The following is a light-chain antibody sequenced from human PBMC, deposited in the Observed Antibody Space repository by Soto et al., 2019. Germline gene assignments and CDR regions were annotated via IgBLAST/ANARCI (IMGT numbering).Light chain of an antibody. CDR3: CSYAGSSTSVV. Sequence: QSALTQPASVSGSPGQSITISCTGTSRDVGSYNLVSWYQQHPGKAPKLMIYEGSKRPSGVSNRFSGSKSGNTASLTISGLQAEEEADYYCCSYAGSSTSVVFGGGTKRPS. V-gene: IGLV2-23*01. CDR2: EGS. CDR1: SRDVGSYNL. J-gene: IGLJ2*01.